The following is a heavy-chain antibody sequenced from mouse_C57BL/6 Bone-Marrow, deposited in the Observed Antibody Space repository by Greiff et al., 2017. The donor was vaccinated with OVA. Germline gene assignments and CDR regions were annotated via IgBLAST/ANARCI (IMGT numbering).Heavy chain of an antibody. CDR2: ISYDGSN. CDR1: GYSITSGYY. D-gene: IGHD1-1*01. Sequence: EVKLEESGPGLVKPSQSLSLTCSVTGYSITSGYYWNWIRQFPGNKLEWMGYISYDGSNNYNPSLKNRISITRDTSKNQFFLKLNSVTTEDTATYYCARDHYYGSSRGTWFAYWGQGTLVTVSA. V-gene: IGHV3-6*01. CDR3: ARDHYYGSSRGTWFAY. J-gene: IGHJ3*01.